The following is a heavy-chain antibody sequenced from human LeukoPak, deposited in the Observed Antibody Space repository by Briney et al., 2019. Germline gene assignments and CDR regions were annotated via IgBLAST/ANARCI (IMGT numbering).Heavy chain of an antibody. Sequence: SVSLSLTCAVYGASFSGYYWSWIRQPPGKGLEWIGEISHSGSTNYNPSLKSRVTISVDTSKNQFSLKLSSVTAADTALYYCARGGGSGWTDYWGQGTLVTVS. J-gene: IGHJ4*02. CDR2: ISHSGST. CDR3: ARGGGSGWTDY. D-gene: IGHD6-19*01. CDR1: GASFSGYY. V-gene: IGHV4-34*01.